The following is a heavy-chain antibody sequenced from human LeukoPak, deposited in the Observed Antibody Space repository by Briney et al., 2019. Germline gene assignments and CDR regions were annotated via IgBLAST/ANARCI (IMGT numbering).Heavy chain of an antibody. CDR3: ATTRVRGVIRNLGLDV. V-gene: IGHV4-59*01. CDR2: IYHSGST. CDR1: GGSISSYY. J-gene: IGHJ6*02. D-gene: IGHD3-10*01. Sequence: SETLSLTCTVSGGSISSYYWSWIRQPPGKGLEWIGYIYHSGSTNYNPSLKSRVTISVDTSKNQFSLKLSSVTAADTAVYYCATTRVRGVIRNLGLDVWGQGTTVTVSS.